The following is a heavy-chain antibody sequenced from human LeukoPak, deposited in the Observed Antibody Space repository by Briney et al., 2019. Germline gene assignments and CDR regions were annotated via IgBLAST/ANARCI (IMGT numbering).Heavy chain of an antibody. CDR2: MNPNSGNT. Sequence: GSVKVSCKASGYTFTSYDINWVRQTTGQGLEWMGWMNPNSGNTGYAQKFQGRVTMTRNTSISTAYMELSSLRSEDTAVYYCARTLLSYYYGSGRDRFDYWGQGTLVTVSS. CDR3: ARTLLSYYYGSGRDRFDY. J-gene: IGHJ4*02. CDR1: GYTFTSYD. V-gene: IGHV1-8*01. D-gene: IGHD3-10*01.